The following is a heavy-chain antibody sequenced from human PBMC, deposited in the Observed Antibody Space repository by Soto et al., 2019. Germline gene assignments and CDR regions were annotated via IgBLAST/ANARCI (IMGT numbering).Heavy chain of an antibody. CDR1: GFTFSSYS. D-gene: IGHD2-2*01. Sequence: PGGSLRLSCAASGFTFSSYSMNWVRQAPGKGLEWVSSISSSSSYIYYADSVKGRFTISRDNAKNSLYLQMNSLRAEDTAVYYCARSGDYCSSNSCYDDPWSQGTLVTVSS. J-gene: IGHJ5*02. CDR2: ISSSSSYI. V-gene: IGHV3-21*01. CDR3: ARSGDYCSSNSCYDDP.